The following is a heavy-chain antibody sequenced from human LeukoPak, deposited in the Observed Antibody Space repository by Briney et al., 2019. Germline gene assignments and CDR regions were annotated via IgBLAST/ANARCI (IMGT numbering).Heavy chain of an antibody. CDR3: ARYGSGSYHLDC. V-gene: IGHV4-61*05. D-gene: IGHD3-16*02. J-gene: IGHJ4*02. Sequence: SETLSLTCTVSGGSISSSSYYWGWIRQPPGKGLQWIGYISYSGSTDYNPSLRSRVTTSVDTSKNQFSLKLSSVTAADTAVYYCARYGSGSYHLDCWGQGTLVTVSS. CDR1: GGSISSSSYY. CDR2: ISYSGST.